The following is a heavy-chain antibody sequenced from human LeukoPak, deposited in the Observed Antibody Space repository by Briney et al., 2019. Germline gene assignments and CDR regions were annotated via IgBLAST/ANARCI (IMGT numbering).Heavy chain of an antibody. CDR2: IESESDGGTT. D-gene: IGHD1-26*01. CDR1: GGSINDYY. V-gene: IGHV3-15*04. J-gene: IGHJ5*02. CDR3: TTSGWFDH. Sequence: PSETLSLTCSVFGGSINDYYWSWVRQAPGKGLEWVGRIESESDGGTTDYAAPVKGRFTISRDDSKNTLFLQMNSLQTEDTAVYYCTTSGWFDHWGQGTLVTVSS.